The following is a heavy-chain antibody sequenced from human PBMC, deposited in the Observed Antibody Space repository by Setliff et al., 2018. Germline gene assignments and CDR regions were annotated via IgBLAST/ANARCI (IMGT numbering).Heavy chain of an antibody. J-gene: IGHJ4*02. V-gene: IGHV4-61*09. CDR3: ARYDFWTGYYSGEGGNFDS. CDR2: IYTSGST. Sequence: PSETLSLTCTVSGASINSGSYYWNWIRQPAGKGLEWIGHIYTSGSTNYNTSLSSRVTISLDTSKSRFSLKLSFVTAADTAVYFCARYDFWTGYYSGEGGNFDSWGQGTWVTASS. D-gene: IGHD3-3*01. CDR1: GASINSGSYY.